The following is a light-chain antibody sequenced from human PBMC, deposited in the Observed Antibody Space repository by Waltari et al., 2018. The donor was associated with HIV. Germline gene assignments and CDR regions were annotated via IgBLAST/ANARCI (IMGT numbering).Light chain of an antibody. CDR1: SSDVGGYTY. J-gene: IGLJ1*01. CDR3: SSYTSSSTLV. V-gene: IGLV2-14*01. CDR2: EVS. Sequence: QSALTQPASVSGSPGPSIPISCTGTSSDVGGYTYVSWYQQHPGKAPKLMIYEVSNRPSGVSNRFSGSKSGNTASLTISGLQAEDEADYYCSSYTSSSTLVFGTGTKVTVL.